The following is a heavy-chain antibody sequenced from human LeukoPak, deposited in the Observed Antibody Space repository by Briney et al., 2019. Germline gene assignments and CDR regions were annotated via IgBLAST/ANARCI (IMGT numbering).Heavy chain of an antibody. CDR2: ISGSGGST. CDR1: GFTFSSYA. Sequence: PGGSLRLSCAASGFTFSSYAMSWVRQAPGKGLEWVSAISGSGGSTYYADSVKGRFTISRDNSKNTLYLQMNSLRAEDTAVYYCAKDGDRVVVPAAMGGGVDCWGQGTLVTVSS. D-gene: IGHD2-2*01. J-gene: IGHJ4*02. V-gene: IGHV3-23*01. CDR3: AKDGDRVVVPAAMGGGVDC.